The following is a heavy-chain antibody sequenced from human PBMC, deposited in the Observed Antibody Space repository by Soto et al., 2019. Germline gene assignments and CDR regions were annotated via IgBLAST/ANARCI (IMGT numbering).Heavy chain of an antibody. D-gene: IGHD3-3*01. V-gene: IGHV1-46*01. CDR2: INPSGGST. CDR3: ARSLVLRFLEWLPYGMDV. Sequence: ASVKVSCKASGYTFTSYYMHWVRQAPGQGLEWMGIINPSGGSTSYAQKFQGRVTITADESTSTAYMELSSLRSEDTAVYYCARSLVLRFLEWLPYGMDVWGQGTTVTVSS. J-gene: IGHJ6*02. CDR1: GYTFTSYY.